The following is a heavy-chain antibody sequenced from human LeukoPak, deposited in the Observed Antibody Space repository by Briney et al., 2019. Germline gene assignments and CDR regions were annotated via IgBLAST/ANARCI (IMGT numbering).Heavy chain of an antibody. J-gene: IGHJ4*02. D-gene: IGHD3-3*01. CDR1: AGSISSSSYY. Sequence: SETLSLTCTVSAGSISSSSYYWGWIRQPPGKGLEWIGSIYYSGSTYYNPSLKSRLTISVDTSKNQFSLKLSSVTAADTAVYYCASSLLRFYYFDYWGQGTLVTVSS. V-gene: IGHV4-39*01. CDR3: ASSLLRFYYFDY. CDR2: IYYSGST.